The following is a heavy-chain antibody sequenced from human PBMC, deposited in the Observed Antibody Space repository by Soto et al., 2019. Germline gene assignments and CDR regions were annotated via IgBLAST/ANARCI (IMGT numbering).Heavy chain of an antibody. D-gene: IGHD4-17*01. CDR3: AGDDRKSEDDYGYYVDAAFDV. J-gene: IGHJ3*01. V-gene: IGHV1-46*03. CDR1: GYTFTNYY. Sequence: LLQSGAEVKKPGASVQLSCKASGYTFTNYYMHWVRQAPGQGLEWMGFINPSGGRTRYAQKSQGRVTMTSDTATTTAYIEVSSLRSEETAVYYCAGDDRKSEDDYGYYVDAAFDVWGQGTVVTVSS. CDR2: INPSGGRT.